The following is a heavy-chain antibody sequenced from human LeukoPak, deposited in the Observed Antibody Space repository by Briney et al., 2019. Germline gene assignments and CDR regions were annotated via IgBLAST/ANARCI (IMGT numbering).Heavy chain of an antibody. J-gene: IGHJ4*02. Sequence: ASVKVSCKASGYTFTNYAMNWVRQAPGQGLEWMGWISAYNGNTNYAQKLQGRVTMTTDTSTSTAYMELRSLRSDDTAVYYCARDNSSSWYDWGYWGQGTLVTVSS. CDR2: ISAYNGNT. CDR1: GYTFTNYA. V-gene: IGHV1-18*01. CDR3: ARDNSSSWYDWGY. D-gene: IGHD6-13*01.